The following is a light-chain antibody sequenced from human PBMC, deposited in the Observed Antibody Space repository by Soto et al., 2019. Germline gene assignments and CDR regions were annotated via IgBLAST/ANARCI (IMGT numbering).Light chain of an antibody. CDR2: GAS. CDR3: QQYGSSPLIS. V-gene: IGKV3-20*01. Sequence: DWAQQRPGQAPRLLIFGASKRATGIPDRFSGSGSGRDFTLTISGLEPEDFAVYYCQQYGSSPLISFGQGTRLEIK. J-gene: IGKJ5*01.